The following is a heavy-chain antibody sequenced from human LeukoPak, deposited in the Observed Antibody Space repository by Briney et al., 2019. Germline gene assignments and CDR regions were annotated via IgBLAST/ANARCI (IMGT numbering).Heavy chain of an antibody. CDR1: GGSISSGSYY. D-gene: IGHD3-22*01. V-gene: IGHV4-61*02. CDR3: ARGSRSYDSSGYYYDPAERKPDY. CDR2: IYTSGST. Sequence: SDTLSLTCTVSGGSISSGSYYWSWIRPPPGKGLEWIGRIYTSGSTNYNPSLKSRVNISVDTSKNQFSLKLSSVTAADTAVYYCARGSRSYDSSGYYYDPAERKPDYWGQGTLVTVSS. J-gene: IGHJ4*02.